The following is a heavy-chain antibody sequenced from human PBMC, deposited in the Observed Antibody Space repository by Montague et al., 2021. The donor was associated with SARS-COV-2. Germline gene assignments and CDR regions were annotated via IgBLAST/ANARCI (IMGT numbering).Heavy chain of an antibody. J-gene: IGHJ4*02. D-gene: IGHD6-25*01. CDR1: GSSLSNSRYF. V-gene: IGHV4-39*01. CDR3: ARHSGGSEAAGLDY. Sequence: SETLSLTCSVSGSSLSNSRYFWGWIRQPPRKGLEWIGSFYFGGKFLYNSSLESRVTISVDTSKNQFSLQLSSVTASDTAVCYCARHSGGSEAAGLDYWGQGILVTVSS. CDR2: FYFGGKF.